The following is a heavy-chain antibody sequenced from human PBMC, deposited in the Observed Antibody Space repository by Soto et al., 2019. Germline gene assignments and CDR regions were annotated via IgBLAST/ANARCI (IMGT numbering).Heavy chain of an antibody. CDR2: IHSDGSST. J-gene: IGHJ4*02. Sequence: EVQLVESGGALVQPGGSLRLSCAASGVTFSSYWMHWVRQGPGKGLVWVSRIHSDGSSTSYADSVKGRFTISRDNAENTLYLQMTSLRAEDTAIYYCVRGGSTFGSGWGQGTLVTVSS. CDR3: VRGGSTFGSG. D-gene: IGHD3-3*01. V-gene: IGHV3-74*01. CDR1: GVTFSSYW.